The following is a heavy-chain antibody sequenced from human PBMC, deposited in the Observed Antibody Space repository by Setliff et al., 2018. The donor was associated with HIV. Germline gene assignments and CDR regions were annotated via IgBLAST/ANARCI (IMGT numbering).Heavy chain of an antibody. Sequence: WASVKVSCKASGYTFTSYGISWVRQAPGQGLEWMGWIKQDGSEEYYVDSVKGRFTISRDNAKNSVYLQMNSLRVEDTAMYYCTKDHLSGWASDCWGQGTLVTVSS. CDR3: TKDHLSGWASDC. V-gene: IGHV3-7*01. J-gene: IGHJ4*02. CDR2: IKQDGSEE. CDR1: GYTFTSYG. D-gene: IGHD6-19*01.